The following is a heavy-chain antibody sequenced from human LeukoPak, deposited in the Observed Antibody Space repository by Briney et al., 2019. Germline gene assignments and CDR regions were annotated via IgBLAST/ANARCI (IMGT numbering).Heavy chain of an antibody. CDR3: APIGGWGTYPLDY. Sequence: GGFLRLSCAASGFTFSSYGMRWVRQAPGKGLEWVAVIWYDGSNKYYADSVKGRFTISRDNSKNTLYLQMDSLRVDDTAVYYCAPIGGWGTYPLDYWGQGPLVTVSS. CDR1: GFTFSSYG. J-gene: IGHJ4*02. V-gene: IGHV3-33*01. D-gene: IGHD3-16*01. CDR2: IWYDGSNK.